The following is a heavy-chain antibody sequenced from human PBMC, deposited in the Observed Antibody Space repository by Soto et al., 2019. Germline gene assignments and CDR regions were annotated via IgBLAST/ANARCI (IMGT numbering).Heavy chain of an antibody. V-gene: IGHV3-7*03. CDR1: GFTFSSYW. CDR2: IKQDGSEK. CDR3: ARWIAARWERNFDY. D-gene: IGHD6-6*01. Sequence: AGGSLRLSCAASGFTFSSYWMSWVRQAPGRGLEWVANIKQDGSEKYYVDSVKGRFTISRDNAKNSLYLQMNSLRAEDTAVYYCARWIAARWERNFDYWGQGTLVTVSS. J-gene: IGHJ4*02.